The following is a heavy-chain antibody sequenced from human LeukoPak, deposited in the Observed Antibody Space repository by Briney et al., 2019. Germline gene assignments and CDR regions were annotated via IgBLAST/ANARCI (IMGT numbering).Heavy chain of an antibody. CDR2: ISGYNGNT. CDR3: VRDSRYYGGSVNWFDP. D-gene: IGHD2-21*01. V-gene: IGHV1-18*04. J-gene: IGHJ5*02. CDR1: GYTFSDYA. Sequence: ASVKVSCKACGYTFSDYAISWVRQAPGQGPEWMGWISGYNGNTKYAQNFQGRATITTDTSTSTAFLEPRSLKPDDAAIYYCVRDSRYYGGSVNWFDPWGQGTLVTVSS.